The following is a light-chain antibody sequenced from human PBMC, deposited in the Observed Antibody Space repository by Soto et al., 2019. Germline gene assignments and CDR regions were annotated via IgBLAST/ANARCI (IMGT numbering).Light chain of an antibody. CDR1: QSISSW. V-gene: IGKV1-5*03. CDR2: KAS. CDR3: QQYNSYPWT. J-gene: IGKJ1*01. Sequence: DIQMTQSPSTLSASVGDRVTITCRASQSISSWLAWYQQKPGKAPKLLIYKASSLESGVPSRFSGSGSGTEFPLTISSLQPDDCATYYCQQYNSYPWTFGQGTKVEIK.